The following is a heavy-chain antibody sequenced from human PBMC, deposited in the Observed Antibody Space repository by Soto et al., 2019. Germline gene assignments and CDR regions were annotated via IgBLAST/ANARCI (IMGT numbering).Heavy chain of an antibody. J-gene: IGHJ4*02. CDR2: IYYSGST. CDR3: ARVGSGLLWFGEPIFFDY. D-gene: IGHD3-10*01. CDR1: GGSISRYY. V-gene: IGHV4-59*01. Sequence: QVQLQESGPGLVKPSETLSLTCPVSGGSISRYYLRWIRQPPGKGLEWIGYIYYSGSTNYNPSLKSRVTISVDTSKNQFSLKLSSVTAADTAVYYCARVGSGLLWFGEPIFFDYWGQGTLVTVAS.